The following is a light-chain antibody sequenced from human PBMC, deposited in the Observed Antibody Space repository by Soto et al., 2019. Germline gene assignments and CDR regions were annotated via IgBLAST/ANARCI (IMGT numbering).Light chain of an antibody. CDR1: QSVLYKSNNKNY. V-gene: IGKV4-1*01. J-gene: IGKJ4*01. CDR3: QQSYSTPLT. CDR2: WAS. Sequence: DIVMTQSPDSLAVSLGETATINCKSSQSVLYKSNNKNYLAWYQQKPGQPPRLLIYWASTRESGVPGRFSGSGSETDFTLTITSLQAEDVAVYYCQQSYSTPLTFGGGTKVEIK.